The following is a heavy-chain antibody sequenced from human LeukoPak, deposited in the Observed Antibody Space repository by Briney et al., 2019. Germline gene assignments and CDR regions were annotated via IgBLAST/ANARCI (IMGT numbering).Heavy chain of an antibody. D-gene: IGHD2-15*01. CDR2: MNSNTGNT. V-gene: IGHV1-8*01. CDR3: ARGRGGIVVRGYLDY. J-gene: IGHJ4*02. CDR1: GYTFTNYD. Sequence: ASVKVSCKASGYTFTNYDIMWVRQATGQGPEWMGWMNSNTGNTGSAQKFQGRVTMTRDTSINTAYMELHSLTSEDTAVYYCARGRGGIVVRGYLDYWGQGTLVTVSS.